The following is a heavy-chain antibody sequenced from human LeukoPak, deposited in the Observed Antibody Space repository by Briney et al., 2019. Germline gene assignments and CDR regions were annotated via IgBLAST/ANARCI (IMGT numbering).Heavy chain of an antibody. CDR3: AKTGSRGGTFRPSYYYYYMDV. CDR2: IRYDGITK. D-gene: IGHD3-9*01. V-gene: IGHV3-30*02. J-gene: IGHJ6*03. Sequence: RGSLRLSCAASGFTFSTYGMHWVRQAPGKGLEWVAFIRYDGITKYYADSVKGRFTISRDNSKNMLYLQMNSLRPEDTAVYYCAKTGSRGGTFRPSYYYYYMDVWGEGTTVTISS. CDR1: GFTFSTYG.